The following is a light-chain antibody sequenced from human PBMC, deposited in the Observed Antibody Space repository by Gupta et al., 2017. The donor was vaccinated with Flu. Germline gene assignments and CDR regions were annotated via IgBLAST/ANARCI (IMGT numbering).Light chain of an antibody. CDR1: QSVLSPSNNKNY. J-gene: IGKJ1*01. V-gene: IGKV4-1*01. CDR2: WAS. Sequence: SLGERATINCKSSQSVLSPSNNKNYLAWYQHKAGQPPKLLIYWASIRESGVPDRFSGSGSGTDFSLTISSLQAEDVAVYYCQQDGNTPQTLGQGTKVEIK. CDR3: QQDGNTPQT.